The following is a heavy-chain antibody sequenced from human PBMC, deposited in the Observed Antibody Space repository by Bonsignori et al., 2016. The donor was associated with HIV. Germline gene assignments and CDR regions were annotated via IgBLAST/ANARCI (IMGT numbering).Heavy chain of an antibody. CDR1: SYSVSSGYF. V-gene: IGHV4-38-2*01. CDR2: IFHTGTT. J-gene: IGHJ4*02. CDR3: ARHITTGFSSGWATDY. Sequence: SETLSLTCAVSSYSVSSGYFWGWIRQPPGKGLEWIGAIFHTGTTYYNPSLKSRVTISVDTSKNQFSLKVNSVTDADTAMYYCARHITTGFSSGWATDYWGQGTLVTVSS. D-gene: IGHD6-19*01.